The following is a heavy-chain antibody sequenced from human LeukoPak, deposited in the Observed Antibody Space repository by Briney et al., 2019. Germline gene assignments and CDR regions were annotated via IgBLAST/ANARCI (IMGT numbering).Heavy chain of an antibody. D-gene: IGHD2-2*01. CDR1: GVTISNNY. J-gene: IGHJ5*02. Sequence: PSGTLSLTCTVSGVTISNNYWNWVRQSPGKGLEWIGYIHFSGSNNYNPSLKSRVTISTDTSKNQLSLNLRSVTAADADVYYCTRRYQTFDPWGQGTLVTVSS. CDR2: IHFSGSN. CDR3: TRRYQTFDP. V-gene: IGHV4-59*01.